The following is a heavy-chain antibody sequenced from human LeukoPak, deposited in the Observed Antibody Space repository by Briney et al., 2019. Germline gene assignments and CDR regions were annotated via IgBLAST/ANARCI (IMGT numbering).Heavy chain of an antibody. CDR2: INAGNGNT. V-gene: IGHV1-3*01. D-gene: IGHD3-22*01. CDR1: GYTFTSYA. CDR3: ARTNYYDSSGGLEHFDY. Sequence: ASVKVSCKASGYTFTSYATHWVRQAPGQRLEWMGWINAGNGNTKYSQKFQGRVTITRDTSASTAYMELSSLRSEDTAVYYCARTNYYDSSGGLEHFDYWGQGTLVTVSS. J-gene: IGHJ4*02.